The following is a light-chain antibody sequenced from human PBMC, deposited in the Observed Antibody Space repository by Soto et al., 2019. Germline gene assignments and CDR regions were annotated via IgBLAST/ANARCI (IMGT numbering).Light chain of an antibody. CDR2: GAS. V-gene: IGKV3-15*01. Sequence: EIVMTQSPAPLSVSPGERATLSCRASQSVSSNLAWYQQKPGQAPRLLIYGASTRATGIPARFSGSGSGTEFTLTISNLQSEDFAVYYCQQYTNWPETFGQGTKVEI. J-gene: IGKJ1*01. CDR1: QSVSSN. CDR3: QQYTNWPET.